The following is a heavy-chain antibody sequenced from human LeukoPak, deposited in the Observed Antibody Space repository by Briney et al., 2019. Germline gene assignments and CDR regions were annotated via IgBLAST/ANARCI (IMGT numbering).Heavy chain of an antibody. CDR2: IWYDGSKK. V-gene: IGHV3-33*01. CDR3: ARVDGYNSFHY. Sequence: GGSLRLSCAASGFTFSSYGMHWVRQAPGKGLEWVAVIWYDGSKKYYVDSVRGRFTISRDNSKNTLYLQMNSLRVEDTAVYYCARVDGYNSFHYWGQGTLVTVSS. D-gene: IGHD5-24*01. CDR1: GFTFSSYG. J-gene: IGHJ4*02.